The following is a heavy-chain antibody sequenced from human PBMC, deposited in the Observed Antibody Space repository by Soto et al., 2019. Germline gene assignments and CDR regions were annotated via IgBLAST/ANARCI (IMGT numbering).Heavy chain of an antibody. D-gene: IGHD2-21*01. CDR3: TIGSWSGEVFDI. CDR1: GGTFSTYS. J-gene: IGHJ3*02. V-gene: IGHV1-69*02. CDR2: IIPMFGVR. Sequence: QVQLVQSGAEVKKPGSSVKVSCKDSGGTFSTYSMFWVRQAPGQGLEWMGRIIPMFGVRNYAQRFQDRVTIIADNSTATVHMELSSLRSEDTALYYCTIGSWSGEVFDIGGQGTMVTVSS.